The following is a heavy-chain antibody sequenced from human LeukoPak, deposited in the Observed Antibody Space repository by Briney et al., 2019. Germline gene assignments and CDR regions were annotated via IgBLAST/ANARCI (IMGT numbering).Heavy chain of an antibody. Sequence: ASVKVSCKASGYTFTTHDLTWVRQATGQGLEWMGWMNPGSGDTAYAQKFQGRITMTRDTSMSTAYMELNSLGSEDTAIYYCARGLGDYNTDWFPVSGYWGQGTPVTVSS. CDR3: ARGLGDYNTDWFPVSGY. J-gene: IGHJ4*02. D-gene: IGHD3-9*01. CDR2: MNPGSGDT. V-gene: IGHV1-8*01. CDR1: GYTFTTHD.